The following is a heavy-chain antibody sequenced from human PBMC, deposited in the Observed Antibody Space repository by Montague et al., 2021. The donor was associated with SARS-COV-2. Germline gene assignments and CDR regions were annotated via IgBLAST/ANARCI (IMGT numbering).Heavy chain of an antibody. J-gene: IGHJ4*02. Sequence: SLRLSCAASGFTFSDYYMFWIRQSPGKGLEYISYISGSTYTNYADSVKGRFTISRDNTKDSLFLQTNSLRAEDTAVYYCARGGSGYDSPLEYWGQGALVTVSS. CDR3: ARGGSGYDSPLEY. CDR2: ISGSTYT. V-gene: IGHV3-11*06. D-gene: IGHD6-25*01. CDR1: GFTFSDYY.